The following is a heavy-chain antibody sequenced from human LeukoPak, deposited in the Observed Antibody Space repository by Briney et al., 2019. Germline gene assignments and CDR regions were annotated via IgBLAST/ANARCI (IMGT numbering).Heavy chain of an antibody. CDR1: GGSISSSSYY. Sequence: PSQTLSLTCTVSGGSISSSSYYWGWIRQPPGKGLECIGSIYYSGSTYYNPSLKSRVTISVDTSKNQFSLKLSSVTAADTAVYYCARQTISDAIFGVVPTYWGQGTLVTVSS. J-gene: IGHJ4*02. CDR2: IYYSGST. V-gene: IGHV4-39*01. CDR3: ARQTISDAIFGVVPTY. D-gene: IGHD3-3*01.